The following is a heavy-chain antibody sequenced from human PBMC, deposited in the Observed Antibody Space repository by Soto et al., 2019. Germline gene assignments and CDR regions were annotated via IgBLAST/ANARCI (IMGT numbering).Heavy chain of an antibody. CDR1: GFTFSSYA. CDR2: IKPDGSEK. Sequence: PGGSLRLSCAASGFTFSSYALHWVRQAPGKGLEWVATIKPDGSEKDYVESVKGRFTISRDNAKNSVHLQMNSLRAEDTAVYYCETVPWTAAASWGQGTLVTVSS. D-gene: IGHD6-13*01. J-gene: IGHJ5*02. CDR3: ETVPWTAAAS. V-gene: IGHV3-7*01.